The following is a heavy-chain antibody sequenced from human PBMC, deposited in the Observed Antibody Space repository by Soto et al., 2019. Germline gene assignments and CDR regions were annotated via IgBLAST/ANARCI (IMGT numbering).Heavy chain of an antibody. V-gene: IGHV1-46*01. J-gene: IGHJ4*02. CDR2: INPNGGIT. D-gene: IGHD5-18*01. CDR1: GYTFTHYY. Sequence: ASVKVSCKASGYTFTHYYIHCVRQAPGQGLEWMGIINPNGGITTYAQKFRAGFTMTRDTSTSTVYLELSSLRSEDSAVYYCATSVNSAMAFDYWGQGTLVTSPQ. CDR3: ATSVNSAMAFDY.